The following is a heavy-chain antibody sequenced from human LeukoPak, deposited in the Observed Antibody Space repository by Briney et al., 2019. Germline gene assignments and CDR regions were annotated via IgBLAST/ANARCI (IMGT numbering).Heavy chain of an antibody. V-gene: IGHV3-23*01. CDR2: VDYSADST. D-gene: IGHD2-2*03. J-gene: IGHJ4*02. Sequence: GGSLRLSCTVSGFTLSSYEMSWIRQAPGKGLEWVSSVDYSADSTHYADSVMGRFTISRDYSKNTLFLQMSSLRPEDTAVYYCALGKNFGYHYFDFWGQGALVTVSS. CDR3: ALGKNFGYHYFDF. CDR1: GFTLSSYE.